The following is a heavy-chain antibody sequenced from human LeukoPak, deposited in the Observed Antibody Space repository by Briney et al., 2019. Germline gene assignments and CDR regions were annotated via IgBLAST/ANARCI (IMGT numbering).Heavy chain of an antibody. CDR2: LYSGGST. D-gene: IGHD3-22*01. Sequence: GGSLRLSCAASGFTVSSNYMTWVRQAPGKGLEWVSVLYSGGSTYYADSVKGRFTISRDNSKNTLYLQMNSLRAEDTAVYYCARGPYYYDSSGSFPWGQGTLVTVSS. CDR1: GFTVSSNY. J-gene: IGHJ5*02. CDR3: ARGPYYYDSSGSFP. V-gene: IGHV3-66*01.